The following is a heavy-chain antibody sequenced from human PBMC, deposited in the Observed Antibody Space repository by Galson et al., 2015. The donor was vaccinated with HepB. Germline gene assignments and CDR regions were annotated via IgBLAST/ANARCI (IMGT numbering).Heavy chain of an antibody. Sequence: SLRLSCAASGFTFSSYSMNWVRQAPGKGLEWVSSISSSSSYIYYADSVKGRFTISRDNAEISLYLQMDSLRAEDTAVYYCARVSRYSSSSDAFDIWGQGTMVTVSS. CDR3: ARVSRYSSSSDAFDI. D-gene: IGHD6-6*01. V-gene: IGHV3-21*01. CDR1: GFTFSSYS. J-gene: IGHJ3*02. CDR2: ISSSSSYI.